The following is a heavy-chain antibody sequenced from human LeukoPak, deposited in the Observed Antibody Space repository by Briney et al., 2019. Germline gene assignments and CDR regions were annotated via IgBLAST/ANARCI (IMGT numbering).Heavy chain of an antibody. D-gene: IGHD3-22*01. V-gene: IGHV1-69*05. J-gene: IGHJ4*02. CDR1: GGTFSSYA. Sequence: SVKVSCKASGGTFSSYAISWVRQAPGQGLEWMGGIIPIFGTANYAQKFQGRVTITTDESTSTAYMEQSSLRSEDTAVYYCARGGYYDRSGYSLFDYWGQGTLVTVSS. CDR2: IIPIFGTA. CDR3: ARGGYYDRSGYSLFDY.